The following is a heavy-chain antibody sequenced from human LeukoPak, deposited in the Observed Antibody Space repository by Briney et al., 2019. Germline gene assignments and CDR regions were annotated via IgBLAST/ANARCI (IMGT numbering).Heavy chain of an antibody. CDR2: IIPIFGTA. CDR3: ASGRGYAAAFDI. CDR1: GGTFSSYA. Sequence: SVKVSCKASGGTFSSYAISWVRQAPGQGLEWMGGIIPIFGTANYAQKFQGRVTITADESASTAYMELSSLRSEDTAVYYCASGRGYAAAFDIWGQGTMVTVSS. J-gene: IGHJ3*02. D-gene: IGHD5-18*01. V-gene: IGHV1-69*13.